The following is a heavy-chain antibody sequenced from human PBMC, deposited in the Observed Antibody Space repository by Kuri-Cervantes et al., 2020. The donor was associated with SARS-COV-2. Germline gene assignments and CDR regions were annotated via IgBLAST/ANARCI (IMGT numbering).Heavy chain of an antibody. Sequence: GESLKISCAASGFTFSSYAMHWVRQAPGKGLEWVAVISYDGSNKYYADSMKGRFTISRDNSKNTLYLQMNSLRAEDTAVYYCARDPDSGYDYASAFDYWGQGTLVTVSS. D-gene: IGHD5-12*01. V-gene: IGHV3-30*04. CDR2: ISYDGSNK. CDR3: ARDPDSGYDYASAFDY. J-gene: IGHJ4*02. CDR1: GFTFSSYA.